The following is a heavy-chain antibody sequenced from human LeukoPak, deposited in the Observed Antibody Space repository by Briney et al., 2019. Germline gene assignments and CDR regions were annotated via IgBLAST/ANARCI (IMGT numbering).Heavy chain of an antibody. D-gene: IGHD3-10*01. CDR2: MNPNSGNT. V-gene: IGHV1-8*01. CDR1: GYTFTSYD. J-gene: IGHJ5*02. Sequence: GASVKVSCTASGYTFTSYDINWVRQAPGQGLEWMGWMNPNSGNTGYAQKFQGRVTMTRNTSISTAYMELSSLRSEDTAVYYCARGLRITMVRGVIRWFDPWGQGTLVTVSS. CDR3: ARGLRITMVRGVIRWFDP.